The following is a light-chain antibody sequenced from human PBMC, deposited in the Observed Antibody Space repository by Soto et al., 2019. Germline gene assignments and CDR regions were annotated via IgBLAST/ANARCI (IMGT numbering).Light chain of an antibody. CDR1: QGVSSY. V-gene: IGKV1-8*01. J-gene: IGKJ1*01. CDR3: QQYYSYRTWK. CDR2: AAS. Sequence: RMTQSPSSFSECTGAIVTITCRSSQGVSSYLSCYQRKPGNAHKLMIYAASNLQSGVPQRFSGSGSGTDFTLTIRCLQSEDFATYYGQQYYSYRTWKVGQGNQVEI.